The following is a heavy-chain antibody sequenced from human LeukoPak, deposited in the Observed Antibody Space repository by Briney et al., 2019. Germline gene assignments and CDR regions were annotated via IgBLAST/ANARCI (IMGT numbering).Heavy chain of an antibody. J-gene: IGHJ6*02. CDR3: ARDLGSWGDYTNGMDV. D-gene: IGHD4-17*01. CDR1: GGSISSSSYY. CDR2: IYYSGST. V-gene: IGHV4-39*07. Sequence: SETLSLTCTVSGGSISSSSYYWGWIRQPPGKGLEWIGSIYYSGSTYYNPSLKSRVTISVDTSKNQFSLKLSSVTAADTAVYYCARDLGSWGDYTNGMDVWGQGTTVTVSS.